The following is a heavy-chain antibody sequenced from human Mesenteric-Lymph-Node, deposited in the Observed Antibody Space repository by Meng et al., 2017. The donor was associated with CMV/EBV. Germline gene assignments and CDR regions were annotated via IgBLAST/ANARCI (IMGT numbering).Heavy chain of an antibody. CDR3: AKRGYCDNDDYYYFDT. CDR1: GFTFSNYA. V-gene: IGHV3-23*01. J-gene: IGHJ5*02. CDR2: VNGHGDYS. Sequence: GGSLRLSCAASGFTFSNYAMSWVRQAPGKGLEWVSGVNGHGDYSYYADSVKGRFTISRDNYKNTVYLQMNSLSAEDTAVYYCAKRGYCDNDDYYYFDTWGRGTLVTVSS. D-gene: IGHD2-8*01.